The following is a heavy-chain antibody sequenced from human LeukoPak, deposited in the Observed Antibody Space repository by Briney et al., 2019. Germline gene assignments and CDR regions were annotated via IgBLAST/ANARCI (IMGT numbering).Heavy chain of an antibody. CDR3: ARGGREWATVTPPVDY. CDR1: GYTFTSYG. V-gene: IGHV1-18*01. D-gene: IGHD4-11*01. CDR2: ISAYNGNT. J-gene: IGHJ4*02. Sequence: ASVKVSCKASGYTFTSYGISWVRHAPGQGLEWMGWISAYNGNTNYAQKLQGRVTMTTDTSTSTAYMELRSLRSDDTAVYYCARGGREWATVTPPVDYWGQGTLVTVSS.